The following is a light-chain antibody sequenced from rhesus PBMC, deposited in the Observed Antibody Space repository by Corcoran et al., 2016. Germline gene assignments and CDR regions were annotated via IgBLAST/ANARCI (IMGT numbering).Light chain of an antibody. J-gene: IGKJ2*01. CDR3: QQYDDLPYS. CDR1: QGISSW. CDR2: YES. Sequence: DIQMTQSPSSLSASVGDKVTITCHSSQGISSWLDWYQQKPGKARKPQIYYESILQSGVPSRFSGSGSGTDYTLPISSRQPEDCATYYWQQYDDLPYSVGQRTKVEI. V-gene: IGKV1-19*01.